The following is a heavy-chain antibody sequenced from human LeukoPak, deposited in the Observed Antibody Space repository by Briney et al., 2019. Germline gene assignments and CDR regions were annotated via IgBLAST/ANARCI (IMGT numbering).Heavy chain of an antibody. D-gene: IGHD2-15*01. Sequence: GGSLRLSCAASGFTFRSYSMTWVLRAPGKGLERISSMSSGSRYIYYADSVRGRFTISRDNAKNSLSLLMNSLRAEDTAVYYCARDRPTGASRLYVVQWGQGTLVTVSS. CDR3: ARDRPTGASRLYVVQ. CDR2: MSSGSRYI. V-gene: IGHV3-21*01. J-gene: IGHJ4*02. CDR1: GFTFRSYS.